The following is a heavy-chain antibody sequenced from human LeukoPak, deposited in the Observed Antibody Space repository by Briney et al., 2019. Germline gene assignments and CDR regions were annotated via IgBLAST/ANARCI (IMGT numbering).Heavy chain of an antibody. CDR3: ARYYYDSSGYSPFDY. D-gene: IGHD3-22*01. Sequence: QPGGSLRLSCAASGFTFSSYGMHWVRQAPGKGLEWVAVIWYDGSNKYYADSVKGRFTISRDNSKNTLYLQINSLRAGDTAVYYCARYYYDSSGYSPFDYWGQGTLLTVSS. V-gene: IGHV3-33*01. CDR1: GFTFSSYG. CDR2: IWYDGSNK. J-gene: IGHJ4*02.